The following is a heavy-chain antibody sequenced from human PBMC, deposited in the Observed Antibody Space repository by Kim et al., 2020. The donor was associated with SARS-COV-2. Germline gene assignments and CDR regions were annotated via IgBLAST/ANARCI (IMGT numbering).Heavy chain of an antibody. D-gene: IGHD3-10*01. Sequence: SETLSLTCTVSGGSISSYYWSWIRQPPGKGLEWIGYIYYSGSTNYNPSLKSRVTISVDTSKNQFSLKLSSVTAADTAVYYCAREGGYGSGGFDYWGQGTLVTVSS. J-gene: IGHJ4*02. V-gene: IGHV4-59*13. CDR3: AREGGYGSGGFDY. CDR2: IYYSGST. CDR1: GGSISSYY.